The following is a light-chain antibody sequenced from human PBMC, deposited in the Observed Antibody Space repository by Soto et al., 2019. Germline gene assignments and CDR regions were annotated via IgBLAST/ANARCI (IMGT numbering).Light chain of an antibody. J-gene: IGKJ1*01. CDR1: QSVSSN. CDR3: QQYNHWRT. Sequence: EIVMTQSPATLSVSPGERATLSCRASQSVSSNLAWYQQKPGQAPRLLIYGASTRATGIPARFSGSGSGTAFTLTISSLQSEDFAFYYCQQYNHWRTFGQGTKVEIK. CDR2: GAS. V-gene: IGKV3-15*01.